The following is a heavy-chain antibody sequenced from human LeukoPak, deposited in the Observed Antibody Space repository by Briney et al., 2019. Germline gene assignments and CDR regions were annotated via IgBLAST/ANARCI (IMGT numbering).Heavy chain of an antibody. CDR1: GGTFSSYA. Sequence: ASVKVSCKASGGTFSSYAISWVRQAPGQGLEWMGGIIPIFGTANYAQKFQGRATITADESTSTAYMELSSLRSEDTAVYYCARAVGYCSSTSCYTVYYYMDVWGRGTTVTVSS. V-gene: IGHV1-69*13. D-gene: IGHD2-2*02. CDR2: IIPIFGTA. J-gene: IGHJ6*03. CDR3: ARAVGYCSSTSCYTVYYYMDV.